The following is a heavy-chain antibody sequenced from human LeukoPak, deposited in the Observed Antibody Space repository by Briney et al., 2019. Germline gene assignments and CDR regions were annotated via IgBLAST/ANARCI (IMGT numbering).Heavy chain of an antibody. CDR3: ARVAGVLLWFGETHWFDP. Sequence: ASVKVSCKASGYTLTSYGISWVRQAPGQGLEWMGWISAYNGNTNYAQKLQGRVTMTTDTSTSTAYMELRSLRSDDTAVYYCARVAGVLLWFGETHWFDPWGQGTLVTVSS. V-gene: IGHV1-18*01. CDR2: ISAYNGNT. J-gene: IGHJ5*02. D-gene: IGHD3-10*01. CDR1: GYTLTSYG.